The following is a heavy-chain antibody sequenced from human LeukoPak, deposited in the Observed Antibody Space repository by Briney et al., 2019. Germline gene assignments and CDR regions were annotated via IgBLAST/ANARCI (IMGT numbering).Heavy chain of an antibody. J-gene: IGHJ4*02. CDR2: IYHSGST. CDR3: ARGRVPGYKAASPYFDY. V-gene: IGHV4-30-2*01. D-gene: IGHD5-24*01. CDR1: GGSISSGGYY. Sequence: PSETLSLTCTVSGGSISSGGYYWSWIRQPPGKGLEWIGYIYHSGSTYYNPSLKSRVTISVDRSKNQFSLKLSSVTAADTAVYYCARGRVPGYKAASPYFDYWGQGTLVTVSS.